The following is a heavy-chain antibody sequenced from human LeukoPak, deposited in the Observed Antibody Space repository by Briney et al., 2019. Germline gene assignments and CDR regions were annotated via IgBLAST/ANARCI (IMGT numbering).Heavy chain of an antibody. J-gene: IGHJ4*02. CDR2: INSDGSST. CDR3: AATYYDSSGHKGRIDY. V-gene: IGHV3-74*01. Sequence: GGSLRVSCAASGFTFSTYWMHWVRQAPGKGLVWVSRINSDGSSTTYADSVKGRFTISRDNAKNTLYLQMNSLRAEDTAVYYCAATYYDSSGHKGRIDYWGQGTLVTVSS. CDR1: GFTFSTYW. D-gene: IGHD3-22*01.